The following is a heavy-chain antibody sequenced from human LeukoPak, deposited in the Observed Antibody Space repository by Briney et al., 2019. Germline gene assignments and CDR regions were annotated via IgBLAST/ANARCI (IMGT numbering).Heavy chain of an antibody. J-gene: IGHJ5*02. CDR3: ASSETASGWFDP. V-gene: IGHV1-3*01. CDR2: INAGNGNT. CDR1: GYTFTNYA. Sequence: GASVKVSCKASGYTFTNYAIHWVRQVPGQRLEWMGWINAGNGNTKYSQKFQGRVTITRDTSGSTVYMEVSSLRSEDTAVYYCASSETASGWFDPWGQGTLVTVSS. D-gene: IGHD6-25*01.